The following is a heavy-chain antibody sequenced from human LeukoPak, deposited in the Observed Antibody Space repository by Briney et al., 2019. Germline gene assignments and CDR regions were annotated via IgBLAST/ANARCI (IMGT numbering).Heavy chain of an antibody. V-gene: IGHV1-69*13. J-gene: IGHJ4*02. CDR2: IILIFGTA. Sequence: ASVKVSCKASGGTFSSYAISWVRQAPGQGLEWMGGIILIFGTANYAQKFQGRVTITADESTSTAYMELSSLRSEDTAVYYCARDPGYSYGIFDYWGQGTLVTVSS. D-gene: IGHD5-18*01. CDR3: ARDPGYSYGIFDY. CDR1: GGTFSSYA.